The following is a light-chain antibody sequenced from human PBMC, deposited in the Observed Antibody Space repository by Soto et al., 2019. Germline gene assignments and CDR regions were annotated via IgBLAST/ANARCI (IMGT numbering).Light chain of an antibody. CDR2: GAS. CDR1: QDIVSN. Sequence: IVMTQSPVTMSVSPGERATLSCRASQDIVSNVAWYQQRPGQAPRLLIYGASTRATDIPARFSGSGSETEFTLTISGLQSADSAVYYCQQYSNWPPRLTFGGGTKVEMK. J-gene: IGKJ4*01. CDR3: QQYSNWPPRLT. V-gene: IGKV3-15*01.